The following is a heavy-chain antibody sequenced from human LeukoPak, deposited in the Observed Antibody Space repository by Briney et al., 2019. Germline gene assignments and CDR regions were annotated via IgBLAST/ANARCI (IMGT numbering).Heavy chain of an antibody. CDR2: MSGSGI. V-gene: IGHV3-11*01. Sequence: GAPLRLSCAAPGFTFSDHNMGWMRQAPGKGLEWTSYMSGSGIYYADSVKGRFTISRDNAKNSLYLQMCSRRAEDSAVYFCARRSLTTGGHAFGVWGQGTLVTVSS. J-gene: IGHJ3*01. CDR1: GFTFSDHN. CDR3: ARRSLTTGGHAFGV. D-gene: IGHD1-1*01.